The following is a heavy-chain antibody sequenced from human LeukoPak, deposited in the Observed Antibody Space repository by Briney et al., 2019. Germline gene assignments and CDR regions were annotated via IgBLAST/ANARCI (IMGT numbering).Heavy chain of an antibody. CDR1: GFTFSSYG. V-gene: IGHV3-30*18. J-gene: IGHJ6*02. Sequence: GGSLRLSCAASGFTFSSYGMHWVRQAPGKGLEWVAVISYDGSNKYYADSVKGRFTISRDNSKNTLYLQMNSLRAEDTAVYYCAKDISLGGMDVWGQGTTVTVSS. CDR2: ISYDGSNK. CDR3: AKDISLGGMDV. D-gene: IGHD2/OR15-2a*01.